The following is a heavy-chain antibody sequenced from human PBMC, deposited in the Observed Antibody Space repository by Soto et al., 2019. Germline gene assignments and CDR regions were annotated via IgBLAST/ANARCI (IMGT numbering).Heavy chain of an antibody. CDR3: VRVGLNRNYDFDF. CDR2: INPNSDVT. Sequence: QVQLVQSGAEVKKPGASVKVSCKASGYTFNSYYIHWVRQAPGQGLEWMGWINPNSDVTGYAPSFQGRVTMTRDMSMTTAYMDLTRLRSDDTAVYYCVRVGLNRNYDFDFWGQRTLITVSS. V-gene: IGHV1-2*02. CDR1: GYTFNSYY. D-gene: IGHD3-16*01. J-gene: IGHJ4*02.